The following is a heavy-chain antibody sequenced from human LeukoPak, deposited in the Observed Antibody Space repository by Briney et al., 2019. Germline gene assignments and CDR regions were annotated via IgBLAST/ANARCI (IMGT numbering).Heavy chain of an antibody. CDR2: ISSSSSYI. V-gene: IGHV3-21*01. D-gene: IGHD5-12*01. Sequence: GGSLRLSCAASGFTFSSYSMNWVRQAPGKGLEWVSSISSSSSYIYYADSVKGRFTISRDNAKNSLYLQMNSLRAEDTAVYYCAREDIVATSEGYYYGMDVWGQGTTVTVSS. J-gene: IGHJ6*02. CDR1: GFTFSSYS. CDR3: AREDIVATSEGYYYGMDV.